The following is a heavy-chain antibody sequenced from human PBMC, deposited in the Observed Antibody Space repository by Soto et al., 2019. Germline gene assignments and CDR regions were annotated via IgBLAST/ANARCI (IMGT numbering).Heavy chain of an antibody. CDR2: INPNSGGT. CDR3: ARVGSSDFGVLGAFDI. Sequence: ASVKVSCKASGYTFTGYYMHWVRQAPGQGLEWMGWINPNSGGTNYAQKFQGWVTMTRDTSISTAYMGLSRLRSDDTAVYYCARVGSSDFGVLGAFDIWGQGTMVTVSS. V-gene: IGHV1-2*04. D-gene: IGHD3-3*01. J-gene: IGHJ3*02. CDR1: GYTFTGYY.